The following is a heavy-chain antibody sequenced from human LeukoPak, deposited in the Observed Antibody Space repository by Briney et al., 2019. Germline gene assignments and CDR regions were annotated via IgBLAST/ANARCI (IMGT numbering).Heavy chain of an antibody. CDR3: ARALGYYDTRGPLRPFDY. D-gene: IGHD3-22*01. Sequence: ASVKVSFTASAYTFTGYYMHWVRQAPGQGLEWMGWINPNSGGTGYAQKFQGRVTMTRDSSISTAYMELSRLRSDDTAVYYCARALGYYDTRGPLRPFDYWGQGTLVTVSS. V-gene: IGHV1-2*02. CDR2: INPNSGGT. J-gene: IGHJ4*02. CDR1: AYTFTGYY.